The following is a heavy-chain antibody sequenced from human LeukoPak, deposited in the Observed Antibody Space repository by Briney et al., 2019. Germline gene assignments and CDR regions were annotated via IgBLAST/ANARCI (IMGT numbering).Heavy chain of an antibody. V-gene: IGHV4-34*01. J-gene: IGHJ4*02. CDR3: ARRLYYYGSGSTNRLDY. Sequence: SETLSLTCAVYGGSFSGYYWRWIRQPPGKGLEWIGEINHSGSTNYNPSLKSRVTISVDTSKNQFSLKLSSVTAADTAVYYCARRLYYYGSGSTNRLDYWGQGTLVTVSS. CDR2: INHSGST. D-gene: IGHD3-10*01. CDR1: GGSFSGYY.